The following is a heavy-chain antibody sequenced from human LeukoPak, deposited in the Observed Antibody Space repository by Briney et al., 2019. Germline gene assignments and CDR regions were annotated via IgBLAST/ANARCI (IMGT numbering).Heavy chain of an antibody. CDR3: ARGRVGDGYNHPLGY. V-gene: IGHV4-59*01. CDR2: IYYSGST. J-gene: IGHJ4*02. Sequence: SETLSLTCTVSGGSISSYYWSWIRQPPGKGLEWIGYIYYSGSTNYNPSLKSRVTISVDTSKNQFSLKLSSVTAADTAVYYCARGRVGDGYNHPLGYWGQGTLVTVSS. D-gene: IGHD5-24*01. CDR1: GGSISSYY.